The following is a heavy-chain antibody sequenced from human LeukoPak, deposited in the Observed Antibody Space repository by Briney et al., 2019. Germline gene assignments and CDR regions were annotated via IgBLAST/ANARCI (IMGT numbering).Heavy chain of an antibody. V-gene: IGHV3-30-3*01. Sequence: PGGSLRLSCAASGFTFSSYAMHWVRQAPGEGLEWVAVISYDGSNKYYADSVKGRFTISRDNSKNTLYLQMNSLRAEDTAVYYCARDLGIAAAGSRYNFDYWGQGTLVTVSS. CDR1: GFTFSSYA. CDR3: ARDLGIAAAGSRYNFDY. D-gene: IGHD6-13*01. J-gene: IGHJ4*02. CDR2: ISYDGSNK.